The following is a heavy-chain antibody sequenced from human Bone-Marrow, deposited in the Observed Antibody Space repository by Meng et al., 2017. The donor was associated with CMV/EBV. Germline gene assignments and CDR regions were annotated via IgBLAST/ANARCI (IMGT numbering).Heavy chain of an antibody. J-gene: IGHJ4*02. CDR3: ATPPGDHYDSSGYFS. CDR1: GFTFSSYE. D-gene: IGHD3-22*01. V-gene: IGHV3-48*03. Sequence: GGSLRLSCAASGFTFSSYEMNWVRQAPGKGLEWVSYISSSGSTIYYADSVKGRFTISRDNAKNSPYLQMNSLRAEDTAVYYCATPPGDHYDSSGYFSWGQGTLVTVSS. CDR2: ISSSGSTI.